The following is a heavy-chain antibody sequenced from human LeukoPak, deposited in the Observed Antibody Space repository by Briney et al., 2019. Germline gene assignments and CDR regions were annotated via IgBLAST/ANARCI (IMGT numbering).Heavy chain of an antibody. V-gene: IGHV4-34*01. Sequence: SETLSLTCAVYGGSFSGYYWSWIRQPPGKGLEWIGEINHSGSTNYNPSLKSRVTISVDTSKNQFSLKLSSVTAADTAVYYCAVYDSSALSDYWGQGTLVTVSS. CDR1: GGSFSGYY. J-gene: IGHJ4*02. CDR2: INHSGST. CDR3: AVYDSSALSDY. D-gene: IGHD3-22*01.